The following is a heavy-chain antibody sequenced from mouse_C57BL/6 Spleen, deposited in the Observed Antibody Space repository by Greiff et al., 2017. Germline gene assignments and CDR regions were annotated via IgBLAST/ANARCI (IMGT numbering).Heavy chain of an antibody. Sequence: EVQVVESGGGLVKPGGSLKLSCAATGFSFSDYGLHWVRQAPETGLEWVAYISIGSSTIYYAAPVQGRFTITSDNANNTLFLQLTSLRADATAMDCCARGRLCFDDWGQGTTLTVSS. CDR1: GFSFSDYG. D-gene: IGHD1-2*01. J-gene: IGHJ2*01. V-gene: IGHV5-17*01. CDR2: ISIGSSTI. CDR3: ARGRLCFDD.